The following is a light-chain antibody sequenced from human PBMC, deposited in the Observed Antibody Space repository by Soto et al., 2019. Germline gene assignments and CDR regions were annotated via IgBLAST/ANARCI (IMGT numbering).Light chain of an antibody. CDR1: QRISSW. J-gene: IGKJ1*01. Sequence: DIQMTQSPSTLSASVGDRVTITCRASQRISSWLAWYQQKPGKAPKVLIYDVSNLESGVPSRFSDSGSGTKFTLTFSSLQPDDVATYYCQQYKSYWTFGQGTKVEIK. CDR3: QQYKSYWT. CDR2: DVS. V-gene: IGKV1-5*01.